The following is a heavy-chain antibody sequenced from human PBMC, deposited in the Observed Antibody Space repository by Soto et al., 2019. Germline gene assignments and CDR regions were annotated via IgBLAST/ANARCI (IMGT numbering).Heavy chain of an antibody. CDR2: ISSSSSYI. D-gene: IGHD2-15*01. Sequence: EVQLVESGGGLVKPGGSLRLSCAASGFTFSSYSMNWVRQAPGKGLEWVSSISSSSSYIYYADSVKGRFNISRDNAKNSLYMQMNSLRAEDTAVYYCARGEITCSGGSCSRGYAFDIWGQGTMVTVSS. V-gene: IGHV3-21*01. J-gene: IGHJ3*02. CDR1: GFTFSSYS. CDR3: ARGEITCSGGSCSRGYAFDI.